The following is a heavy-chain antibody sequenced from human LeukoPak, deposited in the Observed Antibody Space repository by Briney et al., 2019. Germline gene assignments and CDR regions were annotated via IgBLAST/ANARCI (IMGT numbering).Heavy chain of an antibody. J-gene: IGHJ4*02. CDR1: GFTFSSYG. Sequence: GGSLRLSCAASGFTFSSYGMHWVRQAPGKGLEWVAFIRYDGSNKYYADSVKGRFTISRDNYKNTLYLQMNSLRAEDTAVYYCAKELRWSKKGDYWRQGTLVTVSS. V-gene: IGHV3-30*02. CDR2: IRYDGSNK. CDR3: AKELRWSKKGDY. D-gene: IGHD4-23*01.